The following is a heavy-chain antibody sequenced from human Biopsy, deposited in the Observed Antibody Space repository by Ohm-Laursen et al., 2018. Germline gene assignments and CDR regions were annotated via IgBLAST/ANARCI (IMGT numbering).Heavy chain of an antibody. J-gene: IGHJ3*01. Sequence: GTLSLTCIVSGDSISSYYWSWIRQPPGKGLQWIGYVYYTGSTDYNPSLRGRVTISVDTSKNQFSLKLSSVTAADTAVFFCARLYRLDDYWNDDPPDAFDVWGQGTRVTVSS. CDR3: ARLYRLDDYWNDDPPDAFDV. CDR2: VYYTGST. CDR1: GDSISSYY. V-gene: IGHV4-59*01. D-gene: IGHD3-3*01.